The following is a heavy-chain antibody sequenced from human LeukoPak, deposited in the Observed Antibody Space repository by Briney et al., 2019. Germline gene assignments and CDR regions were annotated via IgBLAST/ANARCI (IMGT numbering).Heavy chain of an antibody. J-gene: IGHJ6*02. Sequence: SETLSLTCTVSGGSISSFYWSWIRQHPGKGLEWIGYIYYSGSTYYNPSLKSRVTISVDTSKNQFSLKLSSVTAADTAVYYCARDQSGEEDYYYGMDVWGQGTTVTVSS. CDR3: ARDQSGEEDYYYGMDV. CDR2: IYYSGST. CDR1: GGSISSFY. V-gene: IGHV4-59*06. D-gene: IGHD3-10*01.